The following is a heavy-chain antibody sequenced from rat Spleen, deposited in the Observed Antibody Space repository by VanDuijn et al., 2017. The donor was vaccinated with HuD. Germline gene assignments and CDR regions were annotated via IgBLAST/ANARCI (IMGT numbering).Heavy chain of an antibody. V-gene: IGHV5-29*01. CDR1: GFTFSDYG. J-gene: IGHJ2*01. CDR2: ISYGDSSGHSST. CDR3: ARRHYGYTDYFDY. Sequence: EVQMVESSGGLVQPGRSLKLSCAASGFTFSDYGMAWVRPAPTKGLEWVATISYGDSSGHSSTYYRDSVKGRFTISRDNAKSTLSLQMDSLRSDDTATYYCARRHYGYTDYFDYWGQGVMVTVSS. D-gene: IGHD1-9*01.